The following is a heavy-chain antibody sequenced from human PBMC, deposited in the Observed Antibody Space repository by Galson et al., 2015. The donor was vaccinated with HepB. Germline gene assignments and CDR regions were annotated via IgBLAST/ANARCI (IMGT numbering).Heavy chain of an antibody. CDR3: ARSSSSSIYYYYGMDV. Sequence: SVQVSCQASGYTFTSSGISCGGQAPGQGLEWMGGISAYNGNTNYAQKLQGRVTMTTDTSTSTAYMELRSLRSDDTAVYYCARSSSSSIYYYYGMDVWGQGTAVTVSS. CDR1: GYTFTSSG. D-gene: IGHD6-6*01. V-gene: IGHV1-18*04. CDR2: ISAYNGNT. J-gene: IGHJ6*02.